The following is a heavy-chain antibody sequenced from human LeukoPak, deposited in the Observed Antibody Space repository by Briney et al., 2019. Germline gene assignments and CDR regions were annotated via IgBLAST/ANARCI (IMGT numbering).Heavy chain of an antibody. CDR1: GGSISSYY. Sequence: SETLSLTCTVSGGSISSYYWTWIRHSPGAGLEWMGYIYYSGSTNYNPSLKSRVTISVDTSKNQFSLKLSSVTAADTAVYYCARWAYSTDWYQYFDKWGQGTLVTVSS. CDR2: IYYSGST. CDR3: ARWAYSTDWYQYFDK. J-gene: IGHJ4*02. D-gene: IGHD6-19*01. V-gene: IGHV4-59*08.